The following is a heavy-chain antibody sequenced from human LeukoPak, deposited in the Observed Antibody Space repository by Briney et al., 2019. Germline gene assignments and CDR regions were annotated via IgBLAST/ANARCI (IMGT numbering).Heavy chain of an antibody. D-gene: IGHD5-18*01. Sequence: GGSLRLSCAASGFTFSSYEMNWVRRAPGEVLEWVGRIRAKTNGGTSDYTPPVKGRFTISRDDSKNTVYLQINSLKSDDTAVYYCAAEGFTYGYHGIDIWGQGTIVTVSS. CDR1: GFTFSSYE. CDR3: AAEGFTYGYHGIDI. V-gene: IGHV3-15*01. J-gene: IGHJ3*02. CDR2: IRAKTNGGTS.